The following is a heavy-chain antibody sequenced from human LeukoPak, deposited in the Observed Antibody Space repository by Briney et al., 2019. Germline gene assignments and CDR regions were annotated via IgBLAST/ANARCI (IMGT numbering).Heavy chain of an antibody. D-gene: IGHD3-10*01. CDR1: GYTFTGYY. V-gene: IGHV1-2*02. CDR3: ARVGITMVRGVRARFFDY. CDR2: INPNSGGT. Sequence: ASVKVSCKASGYTFTGYYMHWVRQAPGQGLEWMGWINPNSGGTNYAQKLQGRVTMTTDTSTSTAYMELRSLRSDDTAVYYCARVGITMVRGVRARFFDYWGQGTLVTVSS. J-gene: IGHJ4*02.